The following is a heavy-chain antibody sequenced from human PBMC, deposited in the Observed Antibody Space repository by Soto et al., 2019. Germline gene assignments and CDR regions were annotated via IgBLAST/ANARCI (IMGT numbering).Heavy chain of an antibody. CDR3: AAELGFGKLSVV. V-gene: IGHV1-69*01. CDR1: GDTFKNCV. Sequence: QVQVVQSGVEVRRPGSSVKVSCKASGDTFKNCVISWVRQAPGQGLEWIGGIIPLFGTTAFAQRFQGRLTITTDESTTTAYMELSRLRSEHTATYYCAAELGFGKLSVVWGQGTKVIVSS. D-gene: IGHD3-10*01. J-gene: IGHJ6*02. CDR2: IIPLFGTT.